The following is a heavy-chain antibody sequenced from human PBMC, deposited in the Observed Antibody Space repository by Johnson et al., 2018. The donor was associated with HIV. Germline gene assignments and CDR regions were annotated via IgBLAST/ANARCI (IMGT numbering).Heavy chain of an antibody. Sequence: QVQLVESGGGVVQPGRSLRLSCAASGFTFSSYGMHWVRQAPGKGLEWVAVISYDGSNKYYADSVKGRFTISRDNSKNTLYLQMNSLRAEDTAVYYCARMVGGEAFDIWGQGTMVTVSS. D-gene: IGHD1-26*01. CDR1: GFTFSSYG. CDR2: ISYDGSNK. J-gene: IGHJ3*02. CDR3: ARMVGGEAFDI. V-gene: IGHV3-30*03.